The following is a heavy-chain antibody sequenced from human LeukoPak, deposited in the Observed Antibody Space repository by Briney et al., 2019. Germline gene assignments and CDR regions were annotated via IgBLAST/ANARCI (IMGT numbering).Heavy chain of an antibody. V-gene: IGHV3-13*01. CDR2: MSHSGEE. D-gene: IGHD6-13*01. CDR1: GFTLSSYD. Sequence: PGGSLRLSCAASGFTLSSYDMYWVRQTIGKGLEWVSAMSHSGEEFYADSVRGRFTISRDGAENSLFLQLNSLRPGDTAPYYCARGRTGWRPAAGIDSWGQGTLVTVSS. J-gene: IGHJ4*02. CDR3: ARGRTGWRPAAGIDS.